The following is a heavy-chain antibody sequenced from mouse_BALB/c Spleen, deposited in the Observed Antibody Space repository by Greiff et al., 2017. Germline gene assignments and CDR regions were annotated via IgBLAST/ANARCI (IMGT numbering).Heavy chain of an antibody. J-gene: IGHJ1*01. CDR2: ISSGGST. V-gene: IGHV5-6-5*01. CDR1: GFTFSSYA. D-gene: IGHD2-1*01. Sequence: EVKLVESGGGLVKPGGSLKLSCAASGFTFSSYAMSWVRQTPEKRLEWVASISSGGSTYYPDSVKGRFTISRDNARNILYLQMSSLRSEDTAMYYCARGLNYGKRFDVWGAGTTVTVSS. CDR3: ARGLNYGKRFDV.